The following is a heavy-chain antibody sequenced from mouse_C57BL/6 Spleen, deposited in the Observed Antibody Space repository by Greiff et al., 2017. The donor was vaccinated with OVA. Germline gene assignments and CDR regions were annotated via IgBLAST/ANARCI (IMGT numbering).Heavy chain of an antibody. Sequence: QVQLQQPGAELVKPGASVKLSCKASGYTFTSYWMHWVKQRPGRGLEWIGRIDPTSGGTKYNEKFKSKATLTVDKPSSTAYMQLSSLTSEDAAVYDGARKGTPYWYFDVWGTGTTVTVSS. CDR3: ARKGTPYWYFDV. D-gene: IGHD2-14*01. CDR1: GYTFTSYW. V-gene: IGHV1-72*01. J-gene: IGHJ1*03. CDR2: IDPTSGGT.